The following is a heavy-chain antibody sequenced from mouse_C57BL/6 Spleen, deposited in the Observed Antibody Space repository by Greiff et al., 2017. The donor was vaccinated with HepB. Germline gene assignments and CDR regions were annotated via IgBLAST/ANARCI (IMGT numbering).Heavy chain of an antibody. Sequence: VQLQQPGAELVMPGASVKLSCKASGYIFTSYWMHWVKQRPGQGLEWIGEIDPSDSYTNYNQKFKGKSTLTVDKSSSTAYMQLSSLTSEDSAVYYCARQLSYFDYWGQGTTLTVSS. CDR3: ARQLSYFDY. J-gene: IGHJ2*01. D-gene: IGHD3-3*01. V-gene: IGHV1-69*01. CDR1: GYIFTSYW. CDR2: IDPSDSYT.